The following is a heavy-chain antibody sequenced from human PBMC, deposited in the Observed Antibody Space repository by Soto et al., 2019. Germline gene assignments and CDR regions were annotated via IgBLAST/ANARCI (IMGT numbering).Heavy chain of an antibody. D-gene: IGHD3-3*01. CDR3: ARAFTIGGVVIPFDI. CDR2: IYYSGST. CDR1: GGSISSSSYY. J-gene: IGHJ3*02. V-gene: IGHV4-39*07. Sequence: PSETLSLTCTVSGGSISSSSYYWGWIRQPPGKGLEWIGSIYYSGSTYYNPSLKSRVTISVDTSKNQFSLKLSSVTAADTSVYYCARAFTIGGVVIPFDIWGQGTMVTVSS.